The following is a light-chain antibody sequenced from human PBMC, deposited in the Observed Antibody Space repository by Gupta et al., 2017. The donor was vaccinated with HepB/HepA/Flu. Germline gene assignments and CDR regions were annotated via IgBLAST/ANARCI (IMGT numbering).Light chain of an antibody. CDR1: SSDVGDYDY. Sequence: QSALTPPPSVSGSPGQSVTLSCTGTSSDVGDYDYVSWYQQRPGKAPKLMIYKGSQRPSGVPDRFSGSKSGNTASLTISGLQAEDEADYYCCSYASNYTWVFGTGTKLTVL. J-gene: IGLJ1*01. CDR2: KGS. CDR3: CSYASNYTWV. V-gene: IGLV2-11*01.